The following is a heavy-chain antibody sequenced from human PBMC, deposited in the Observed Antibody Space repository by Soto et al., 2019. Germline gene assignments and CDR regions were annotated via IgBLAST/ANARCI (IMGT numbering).Heavy chain of an antibody. J-gene: IGHJ4*02. D-gene: IGHD4-17*01. CDR2: IKSKTDGGTT. CDR3: PFQESTTVTMFEY. V-gene: IGHV3-15*01. Sequence: EVQLVESGGGLVKPGGSLRLSCAASGFSFSNVWMSWVRQAPGKGLEWVGRIKSKTDGGTTDYAAPVKGRFTISRDDSKTTLYLQMNSLKTEDTAVYYCPFQESTTVTMFEYWGQGTLVTVSS. CDR1: GFSFSNVW.